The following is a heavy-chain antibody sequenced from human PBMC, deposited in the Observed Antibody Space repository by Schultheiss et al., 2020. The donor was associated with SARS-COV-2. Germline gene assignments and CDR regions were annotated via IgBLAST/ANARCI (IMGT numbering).Heavy chain of an antibody. CDR3: ARRWTMGRNDVFDI. CDR2: IYPGDADT. J-gene: IGHJ3*02. D-gene: IGHD4/OR15-4a*01. Sequence: GESLKISCKGSGYSFTNYWIGWVRQMPGKSLEWMGIIYPGDADTRYSPSFQGQVTISADKSITTAYLQWNSLKASDTATYYCARRWTMGRNDVFDIWGQGAVVTVSS. CDR1: GYSFTNYW. V-gene: IGHV5-51*01.